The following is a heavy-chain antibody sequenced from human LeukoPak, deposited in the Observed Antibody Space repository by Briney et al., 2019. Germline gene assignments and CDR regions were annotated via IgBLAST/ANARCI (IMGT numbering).Heavy chain of an antibody. D-gene: IGHD2-2*01. CDR1: GFTFSSYE. J-gene: IGHJ5*02. CDR2: ISSSGSTI. V-gene: IGHV3-48*03. Sequence: PGGSLRLSCAASGFTFSSYEMNWVRQAPGKGLEWVSSISSSGSTIYYADSVKGRFTISRDNAKNSLYLQMNSLRAEDTAVYYCARRLGYCSSTSCHNWFDPWGQGTLVTVSS. CDR3: ARRLGYCSSTSCHNWFDP.